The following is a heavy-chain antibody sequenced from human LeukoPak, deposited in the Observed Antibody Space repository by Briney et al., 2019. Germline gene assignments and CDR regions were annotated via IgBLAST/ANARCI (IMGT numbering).Heavy chain of an antibody. CDR3: AKNWGSFSWYFDL. J-gene: IGHJ2*01. V-gene: IGHV3-21*04. CDR2: ISSSSSYI. CDR1: GFTFSSYS. Sequence: PGGSLRLSCAASGFTFSSYSMNWVRQAPGKGLEWVSSISSSSSYIYYADSVKGRFTISRDNAKNSLYLQMNSLRAGDTALYYCAKNWGSFSWYFDLWGRGTLVTVSS. D-gene: IGHD2/OR15-2a*01.